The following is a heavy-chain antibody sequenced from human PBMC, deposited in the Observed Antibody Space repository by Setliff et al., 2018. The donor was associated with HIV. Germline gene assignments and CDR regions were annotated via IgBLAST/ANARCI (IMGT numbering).Heavy chain of an antibody. CDR2: IYNSAST. CDR3: ARHSPSDY. Sequence: PSETLSLTCTVSGDSISTDYWTWIRQPPGKGLEWIGYIYNSASTSYNPSLKSRVTITVDTSKNQFSLKLRPVTAADTAVYYCARHSPSDYWVQGTLVTVSS. CDR1: GDSISTDY. J-gene: IGHJ4*02. V-gene: IGHV4-59*08.